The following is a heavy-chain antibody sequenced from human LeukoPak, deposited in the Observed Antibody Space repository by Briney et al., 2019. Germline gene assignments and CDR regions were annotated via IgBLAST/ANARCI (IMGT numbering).Heavy chain of an antibody. V-gene: IGHV4-34*01. Sequence: SETLSLTCAVSGGSFSGYYWSWIRQPPGKGLEWIGEINHSGSTNYNPSLKSRVTISVDTSKNQFSLKLSSVTAADTAVYYCAREGGYYLSDAFDIWGQGTMVTVSS. J-gene: IGHJ3*02. CDR3: AREGGYYLSDAFDI. CDR2: INHSGST. CDR1: GGSFSGYY. D-gene: IGHD3-22*01.